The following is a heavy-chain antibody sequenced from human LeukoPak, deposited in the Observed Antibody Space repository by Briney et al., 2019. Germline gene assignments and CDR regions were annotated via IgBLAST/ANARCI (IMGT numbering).Heavy chain of an antibody. D-gene: IGHD1-14*01. J-gene: IGHJ5*02. V-gene: IGHV4-59*01. CDR2: IYYSGST. Sequence: SETLSLTCTVSGGSINSYYWTWIRQPPGKALEWIGYIYYSGSTYYNPSLKSRVTISLDTSKNQFSLKLSSVTAADTAVYYCARDANLFRTLNWFDPGGQGTPVTVSS. CDR1: GGSINSYY. CDR3: ARDANLFRTLNWFDP.